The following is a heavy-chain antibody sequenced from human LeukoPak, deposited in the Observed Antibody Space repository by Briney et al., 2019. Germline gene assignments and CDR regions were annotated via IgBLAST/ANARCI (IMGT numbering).Heavy chain of an antibody. Sequence: GGSLRLSCVASGFTFSTFAMIWVRQPPGKGLEWVSSIFPSGGEIHYADSVRGRFTISRDNSKSTLSLQMNSLRAEDTAIYYCATYRQVLLPFESWGQGTLVTVSS. D-gene: IGHD2-8*02. J-gene: IGHJ4*02. CDR1: GFTFSTFA. CDR3: ATYRQVLLPFES. CDR2: IFPSGGEI. V-gene: IGHV3-23*01.